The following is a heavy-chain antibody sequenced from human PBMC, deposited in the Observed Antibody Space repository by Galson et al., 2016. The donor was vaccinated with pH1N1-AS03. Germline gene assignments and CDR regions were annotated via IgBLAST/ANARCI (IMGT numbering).Heavy chain of an antibody. CDR3: ARKRYYANFDY. CDR1: GGSFSGYY. D-gene: IGHD1-26*01. V-gene: IGHV4-34*01. J-gene: IGHJ4*02. Sequence: SETLSLTCAVYGGSFSGYYWSWIRQAAGKGLEWIGYISGTGNTIYTASLKSRVAISINKSKIQFSLNLRSVTAADTAVYYCARKRYYANFDYGGQGTLVIVSS. CDR2: ISGTGNT.